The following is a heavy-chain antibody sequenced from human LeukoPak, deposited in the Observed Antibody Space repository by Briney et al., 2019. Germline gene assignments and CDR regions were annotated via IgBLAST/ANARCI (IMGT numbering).Heavy chain of an antibody. CDR3: AKENEYSSSSGQSAFDI. CDR1: GFTFSSYG. Sequence: GGSLRLSCAASGFTFSSYGMHWVRQAPGKGLEWVAFIRYDGSNKYYADSVKGRFTISRDNSKNTLYLQMNSLRAEDTAVYYCAKENEYSSSSGQSAFDIWGQGTMVTVSS. D-gene: IGHD6-6*01. CDR2: IRYDGSNK. J-gene: IGHJ3*02. V-gene: IGHV3-30*02.